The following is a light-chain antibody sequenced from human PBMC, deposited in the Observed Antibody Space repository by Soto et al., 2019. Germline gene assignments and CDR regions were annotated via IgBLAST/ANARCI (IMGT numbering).Light chain of an antibody. J-gene: IGLJ2*01. CDR2: DVT. CDR3: SSYTVSSAPVI. CDR1: SSDIGAYNY. Sequence: SALTQPASVSASPGQSITISCSGTSSDIGAYNYVSWYQQHPDKAPKLIIFDVTNRPSGVSGRFSGSKSANTASLTISGLQFEDEADYYCSSYTVSSAPVIFGGGTKLTVL. V-gene: IGLV2-14*03.